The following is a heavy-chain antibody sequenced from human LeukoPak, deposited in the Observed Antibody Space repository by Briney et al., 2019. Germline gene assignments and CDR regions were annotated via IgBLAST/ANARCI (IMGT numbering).Heavy chain of an antibody. CDR3: ARRAGTAVTTKFEY. CDR1: GGSISSGGYS. J-gene: IGHJ4*02. CDR2: IYYTGST. V-gene: IGHV4-30-4*07. D-gene: IGHD4-17*01. Sequence: KTSETLSLTCAVSGGSISSGGYSWSWIRQPPGKGLEWIGYIYYTGSTFYNPPLKSRLTMSVDTSKNQFSLKLNSVTAADTAVYYCARRAGTAVTTKFEYWGQGTLVTVSS.